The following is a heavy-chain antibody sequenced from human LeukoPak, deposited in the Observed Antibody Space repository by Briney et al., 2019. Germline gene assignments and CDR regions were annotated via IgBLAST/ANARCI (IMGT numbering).Heavy chain of an antibody. CDR3: ASLSRGY. CDR2: IYHSGST. CDR1: GGSISSGGYS. J-gene: IGHJ4*02. V-gene: IGHV4-30-2*01. Sequence: PSQTLSLTCAVSGGSISSGGYSWSWIRQPPGKGLEWIGYIYHSGSTYYNPSLKSRVTISVDRSKNQFSLKLSSVTAADTAVYYCASLSRGYWGQGTLVTVPS.